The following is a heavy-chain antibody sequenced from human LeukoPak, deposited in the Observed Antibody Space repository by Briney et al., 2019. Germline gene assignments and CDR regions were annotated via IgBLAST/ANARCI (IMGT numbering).Heavy chain of an antibody. J-gene: IGHJ5*02. D-gene: IGHD3-10*02. CDR1: GFTFSSYS. CDR3: AKDQHMFGELYIGRGWFDP. Sequence: GGSLRLSCAASGFTFSSYSMNWVRQAPGKGLEWVSYISSSSSTIHYADSVKGRFTISRDNAKNSLYLQMNSLRAEDTAVYYCAKDQHMFGELYIGRGWFDPWGQGTLVTVSS. CDR2: ISSSSSTI. V-gene: IGHV3-48*01.